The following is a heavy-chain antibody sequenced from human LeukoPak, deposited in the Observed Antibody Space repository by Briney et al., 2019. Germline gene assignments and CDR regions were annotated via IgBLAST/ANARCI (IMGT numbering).Heavy chain of an antibody. Sequence: GGSLRLSCAASGFTFSSYSMNWVRQAPGKGLEWVSYISSSSSTIYYADSVKGRFTISRDNAKNSLYLQMNSLRAEDTAVYYCARGGGRSTIFGVVIRSHNWFDPWGQGTLVTVSS. D-gene: IGHD3-3*01. J-gene: IGHJ5*02. CDR3: ARGGGRSTIFGVVIRSHNWFDP. CDR1: GFTFSSYS. V-gene: IGHV3-48*01. CDR2: ISSSSSTI.